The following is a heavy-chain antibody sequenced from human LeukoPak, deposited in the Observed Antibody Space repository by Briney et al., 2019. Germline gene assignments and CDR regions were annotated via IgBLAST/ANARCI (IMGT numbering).Heavy chain of an antibody. V-gene: IGHV4-4*07. CDR3: ARDGFRFLELYYFDY. J-gene: IGHJ4*02. Sequence: PSETLSLTCTVSGGSISSHYWSWIRQPAGKGLEWIGRIYTSGSTNYNPSLKSRVTMSVDTSKNQFSLKLSSVTAADTAVYYCARDGFRFLELYYFDYWGQGTLVTVSS. CDR1: GGSISSHY. D-gene: IGHD3-3*01. CDR2: IYTSGST.